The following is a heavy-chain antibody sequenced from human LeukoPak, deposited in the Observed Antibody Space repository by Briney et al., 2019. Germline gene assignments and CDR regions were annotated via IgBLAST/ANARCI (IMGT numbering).Heavy chain of an antibody. J-gene: IGHJ4*02. D-gene: IGHD4-17*01. CDR2: ISGSSGLT. V-gene: IGHV3-23*01. CDR1: RFTVSSNY. CDR3: ARRGESASYGDYRFDY. Sequence: HPGGSLRLSCAASRFTVSSNYMSWVRQAPGRGLEWVSAISGSSGLTYYADSVKGRFTISRDNSKNTLFLQMNSLRAEDTAVYYCARRGESASYGDYRFDYWGQGTLVTVSS.